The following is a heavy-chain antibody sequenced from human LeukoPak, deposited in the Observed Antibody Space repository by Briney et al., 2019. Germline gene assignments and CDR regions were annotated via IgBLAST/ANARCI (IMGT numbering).Heavy chain of an antibody. CDR3: ARDPGQWLVRRELDY. CDR1: GFTFSSYG. Sequence: GGSLRLPCAASGFTFSSYGMHWVRQAPGKGLEWVAVIWYDGSNKYYADSVKGRFTISRDNSKNTLYLQMNSLRAEDTAVYYCARDPGQWLVRRELDYWGQGTLVTVSS. V-gene: IGHV3-33*01. J-gene: IGHJ4*02. CDR2: IWYDGSNK. D-gene: IGHD6-19*01.